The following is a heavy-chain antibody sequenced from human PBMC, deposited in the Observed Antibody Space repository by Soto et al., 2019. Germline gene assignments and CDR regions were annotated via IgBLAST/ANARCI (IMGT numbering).Heavy chain of an antibody. CDR1: GFTFRTYA. CDR2: ISYDGSNT. J-gene: IGHJ4*02. D-gene: IGHD5-18*01. Sequence: PGGSLRLSCAASGFTFRTYAMHWVRQAPGKGLEWVAVISYDGSNTYYADSVKGRFTISRDSSKNTLYLQMNSLRTEDSAVYYCARDSETNGYSYDYFDYWGQVTLVPVTS. V-gene: IGHV3-30*04. CDR3: ARDSETNGYSYDYFDY.